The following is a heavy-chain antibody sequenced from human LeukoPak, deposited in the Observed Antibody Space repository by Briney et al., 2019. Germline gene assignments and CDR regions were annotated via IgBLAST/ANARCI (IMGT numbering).Heavy chain of an antibody. Sequence: SETLSLTCTVSGGFISSYYWSWIRQPPGKGLEWIGYIYYSGSTNYNPSLKSRVTISVDMSKNQFSLKLSSVTAADTAVYYCARLAAAGTRWFDPWGQGTLVTVSS. V-gene: IGHV4-59*01. D-gene: IGHD6-13*01. J-gene: IGHJ5*02. CDR3: ARLAAAGTRWFDP. CDR2: IYYSGST. CDR1: GGFISSYY.